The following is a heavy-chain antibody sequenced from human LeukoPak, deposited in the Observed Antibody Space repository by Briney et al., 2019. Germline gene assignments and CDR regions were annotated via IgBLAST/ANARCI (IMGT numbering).Heavy chain of an antibody. CDR2: ISAYNGNT. V-gene: IGHV1-18*01. Sequence: GASVKVTCKASGYTFTSYGFSWVRQPTGQGLEWMGWISAYNGNTNYAQKLQGRVTMTTDTYTSTAYMELRSLRSDDTAVYYCARGLNYYDSSGYYSPYFDYWGRGTVVTVSA. CDR1: GYTFTSYG. J-gene: IGHJ4*02. D-gene: IGHD3-22*01. CDR3: ARGLNYYDSSGYYSPYFDY.